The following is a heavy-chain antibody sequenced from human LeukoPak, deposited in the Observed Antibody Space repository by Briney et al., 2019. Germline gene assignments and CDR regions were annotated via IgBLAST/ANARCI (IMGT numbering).Heavy chain of an antibody. V-gene: IGHV4-59*01. J-gene: IGHJ3*02. CDR1: GDSISTYY. CDR3: ARSRSGYSYEEGAFEI. D-gene: IGHD5-18*01. CDR2: IHYRGST. Sequence: SETLSLTCTVSGDSISTYYWSWIRQPPGKGLEWIAYIHYRGSTTYNPSLRSRVTISVDTSRNQFSLKLSSVTAADTAVYYCARSRSGYSYEEGAFEIWGQGTMVTISS.